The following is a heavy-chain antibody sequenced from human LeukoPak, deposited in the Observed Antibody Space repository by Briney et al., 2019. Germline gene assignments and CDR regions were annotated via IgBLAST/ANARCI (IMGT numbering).Heavy chain of an antibody. J-gene: IGHJ6*02. D-gene: IGHD5-12*01. CDR1: GGSISSYY. Sequence: PSETLSLTCTVSGGSISSYYWSWIRQPPGKGLEWIGYIYYSGSTNYNPSLKSRVTISVDTSKNQFSLKLSSVTAADTAVYYCARDGSGPGMDVWGQGTTVTVSS. V-gene: IGHV4-59*01. CDR2: IYYSGST. CDR3: ARDGSGPGMDV.